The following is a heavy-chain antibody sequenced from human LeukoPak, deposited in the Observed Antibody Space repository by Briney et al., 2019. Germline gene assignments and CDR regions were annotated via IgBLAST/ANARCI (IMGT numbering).Heavy chain of an antibody. CDR1: GVSTSSGSNY. J-gene: IGHJ3*01. V-gene: IGHV4-39*07. Sequence: PSETLSLTCNVSGVSTSSGSNYWGWIRQPPGKTLEWIGSIYSSGSTYYNSSLKSRVIILIDTSKSHFSLTLSSVTAADTAVYYCTRSDGYGLVGIWGQGTMVTVSS. CDR3: TRSDGYGLVGI. CDR2: IYSSGST. D-gene: IGHD3-10*01.